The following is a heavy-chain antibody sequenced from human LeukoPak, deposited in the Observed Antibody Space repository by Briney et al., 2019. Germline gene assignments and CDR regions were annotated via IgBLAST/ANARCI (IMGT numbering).Heavy chain of an antibody. V-gene: IGHV3-23*01. CDR3: AKDGGLLTTRYYFDY. CDR1: GFTFSSYA. J-gene: IGHJ4*02. CDR2: ISGSGDNT. D-gene: IGHD4-11*01. Sequence: GGSLRLSCSASGFTFSSYAMHWVRQAPGKGLEWLSAISGSGDNTYYADSVRGRFTISRDNSKNTLYLQMNSLRAEDTAVYYCAKDGGLLTTRYYFDYWGQGTLVTVSS.